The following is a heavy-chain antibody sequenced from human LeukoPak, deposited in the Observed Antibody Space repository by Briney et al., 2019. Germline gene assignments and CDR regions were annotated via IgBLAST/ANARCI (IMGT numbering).Heavy chain of an antibody. CDR3: ARLINKPIAATGTGPFDH. D-gene: IGHD6-13*01. J-gene: IGHJ4*02. V-gene: IGHV4-4*07. CDR1: GDSISSYY. CDR2: IYTSGST. Sequence: SETLSLTCTASGDSISSYYWSWIRQPAGKGLEWIGRIYTSGSTNYNPSLKSRVTMSVDTSKNQFSLKLSSVTAADTAVYYCARLINKPIAATGTGPFDHWGQGTLVTVSS.